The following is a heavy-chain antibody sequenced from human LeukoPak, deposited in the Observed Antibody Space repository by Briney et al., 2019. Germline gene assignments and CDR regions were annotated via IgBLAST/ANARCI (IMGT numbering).Heavy chain of an antibody. CDR3: AKGDIAVAGIDSFDY. J-gene: IGHJ4*02. D-gene: IGHD6-19*01. CDR1: GFTFSRYA. CDR2: LSGSGDNT. V-gene: IGHV3-23*01. Sequence: GGSLRLSCAASGFTFSRYAMSWVRKAPGKGLERVSGLSGSGDNTYYADSVKGRFTIARDNSKNTLYLEMNSLRAEDTAVYYCAKGDIAVAGIDSFDYWGQGTLVTVSS.